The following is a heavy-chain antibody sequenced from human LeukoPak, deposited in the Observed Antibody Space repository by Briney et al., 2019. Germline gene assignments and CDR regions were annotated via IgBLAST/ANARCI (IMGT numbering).Heavy chain of an antibody. J-gene: IGHJ4*02. D-gene: IGHD5-12*01. CDR3: ASGYSGYVHDY. V-gene: IGHV3-23*01. CDR1: GFTFSSYG. CDR2: ISGSGGST. Sequence: GGSLRLSCAASGFTFSSYGMSWVRQAPGKGLEWVSAISGSGGSTYYADSVKGRFTISRDNAKNSLYLQMNSLRAEDTAVYYCASGYSGYVHDYWGQGTLVTVSS.